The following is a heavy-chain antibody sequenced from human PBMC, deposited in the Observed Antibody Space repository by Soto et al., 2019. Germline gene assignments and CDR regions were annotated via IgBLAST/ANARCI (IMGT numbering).Heavy chain of an antibody. CDR3: ARGEGSTSHCYDN. Sequence: ETLSLTCAVSGGSISSSNWWSWVRQPPGKGLEWIGEIYHSGSTNYNPSLKSRATISVDKSKNQFSLKLSSVTAADTAVYYCARGEGSTSHCYDNWGQGTRLTVSS. CDR2: IYHSGST. J-gene: IGHJ4*02. V-gene: IGHV4-4*02. CDR1: GGSISSSNW. D-gene: IGHD2-2*01.